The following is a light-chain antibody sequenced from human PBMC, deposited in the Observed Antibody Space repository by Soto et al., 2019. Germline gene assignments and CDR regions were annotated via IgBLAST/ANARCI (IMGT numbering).Light chain of an antibody. CDR3: CSYAGSSTSVL. V-gene: IGLV2-23*01. Sequence: QSALTQPASVSGSPGQSITISCTGTSSDFGSYNLVSWYQQHPGKAPKLMIYEGSKRPSGVSNRFSGSKSGNTASLTISGLQAEDEADYYCCSYAGSSTSVLFGGGTKLTVL. CDR2: EGS. J-gene: IGLJ2*01. CDR1: SSDFGSYNL.